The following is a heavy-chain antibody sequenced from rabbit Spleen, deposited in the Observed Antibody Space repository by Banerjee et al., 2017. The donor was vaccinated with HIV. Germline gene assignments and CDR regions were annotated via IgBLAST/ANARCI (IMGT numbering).Heavy chain of an antibody. CDR3: AGRGSAYGYAYGL. V-gene: IGHV1S40*01. J-gene: IGHJ6*01. CDR2: IRGGSSGST. CDR1: GFSFSSYYY. D-gene: IGHD6-1*01. Sequence: QSLEESGGGLVQPEGSLTLTCTASGFSFSSYYYMCWVRQAPGKGLEWIACIRGGSSGSTYYASWAKGRFTIAKTSSTTVTLQMTSLTVADTATYFCAGRGSAYGYAYGLWGPGTLVTVS.